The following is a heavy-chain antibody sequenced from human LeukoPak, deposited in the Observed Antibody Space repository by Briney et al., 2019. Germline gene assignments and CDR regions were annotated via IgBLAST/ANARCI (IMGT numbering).Heavy chain of an antibody. V-gene: IGHV4-39*07. CDR2: IYYSGST. J-gene: IGHJ4*02. CDR3: ARDDSGSFDY. Sequence: SETLSLTCTVSGGSISSGGYYWGWIRQPPGKGLEWIGSIYYSGSTYYNPSLKSRVTISVDTSKNQFSLKLSSVTAADTALYYCARDDSGSFDYWGQGTLVIVSS. CDR1: GGSISSGGYY. D-gene: IGHD3-10*01.